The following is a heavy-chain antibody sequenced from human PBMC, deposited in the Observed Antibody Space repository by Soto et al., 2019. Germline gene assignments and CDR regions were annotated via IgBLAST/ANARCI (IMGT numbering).Heavy chain of an antibody. CDR3: ARDNSAYSSWWFDP. CDR2: IIPIFGTA. D-gene: IGHD3-22*01. J-gene: IGHJ5*02. V-gene: IGHV1-69*13. Sequence: ASVKVSCKASGGTFSSYAISWVRQAPGQGLEWMGGIIPIFGTANYAQKFQGRVTITADESTSTPYMELSSLRSDDTAVYYCARDNSAYSSWWFDPWGQGTLVTVSS. CDR1: GGTFSSYA.